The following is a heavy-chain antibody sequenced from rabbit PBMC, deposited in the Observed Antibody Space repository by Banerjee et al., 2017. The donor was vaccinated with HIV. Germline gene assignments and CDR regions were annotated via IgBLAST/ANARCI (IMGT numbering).Heavy chain of an antibody. CDR2: IYPSFCVA. CDR3: VRGYDDYGDYTRLDL. J-gene: IGHJ3*01. CDR1: GFDFSSSDY. V-gene: IGHV1S40*01. Sequence: QSLEESGGDLVKPGASLTLTCKASGFDFSSSDYMCWVRQAPGKGLEWISCIYPSFCVANSANSVRGRFTISSDSAQNTVFLQMTSLTASDTATYFCVRGYDDYGDYTRLDLWGPGTLVTVS. D-gene: IGHD2-1*01.